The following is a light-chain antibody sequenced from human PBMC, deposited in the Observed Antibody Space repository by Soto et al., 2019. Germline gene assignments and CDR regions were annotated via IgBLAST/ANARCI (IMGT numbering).Light chain of an antibody. J-gene: IGLJ1*01. CDR2: DVS. Sequence: QSVLTQPTSVSGSPGQSIAISCTGTSSDVGGYNYVSWYQHHPGKAPKLMICDVSDRPSGVSNRFSGSKSGNTASLTISGLLAEDEADYYCSSYTSSSTPWVLGTGTKVTVL. CDR1: SSDVGGYNY. V-gene: IGLV2-14*03. CDR3: SSYTSSSTPWV.